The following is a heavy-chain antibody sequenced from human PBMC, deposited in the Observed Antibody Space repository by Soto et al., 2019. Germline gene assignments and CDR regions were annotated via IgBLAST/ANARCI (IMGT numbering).Heavy chain of an antibody. CDR1: GGTFSSYA. J-gene: IGHJ3*02. V-gene: IGHV1-69*13. CDR2: IIPIFGTA. Sequence: SVKVSCKASGGTFSSYAISWVRQAPGQGLEWMGGIIPIFGTANYAQKFQGRVTITADESTSTAYMELSSLRSEDTAVYYCARVRYCGGDCYLDAFDIWGQGTMVTVSS. D-gene: IGHD2-21*02. CDR3: ARVRYCGGDCYLDAFDI.